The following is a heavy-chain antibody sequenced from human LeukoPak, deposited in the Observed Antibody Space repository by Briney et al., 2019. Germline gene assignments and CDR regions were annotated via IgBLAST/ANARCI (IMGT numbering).Heavy chain of an antibody. CDR3: AKSDGDHPRGYYYGMDV. CDR1: GFTFSSYA. J-gene: IGHJ6*02. Sequence: GGSLRLSCSASGFTFSSYAMSWVRQAPGKGLEWVSAISGSGASTYYAYSVKGRFTISRDKSKNTLYLQMNSLRAEDTAVYYCAKSDGDHPRGYYYGMDVWGQGTTVTVSS. CDR2: ISGSGAST. V-gene: IGHV3-23*01. D-gene: IGHD4-17*01.